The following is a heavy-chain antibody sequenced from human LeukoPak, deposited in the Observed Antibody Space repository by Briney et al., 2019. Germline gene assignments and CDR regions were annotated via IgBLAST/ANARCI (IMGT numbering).Heavy chain of an antibody. V-gene: IGHV3-21*05. CDR3: ARGASRADY. J-gene: IGHJ4*02. CDR1: GLTFSSFS. CDR2: ISSASLAI. Sequence: KTGGSLRLSCAATGLTFSSFSMNWVRQAPGKGLEWVSYISSASLAIYYADSVKGRFTISRDNAKNSLYLQMNSLRAEDTALYYCARGASRADYWGQGTLVTVSS.